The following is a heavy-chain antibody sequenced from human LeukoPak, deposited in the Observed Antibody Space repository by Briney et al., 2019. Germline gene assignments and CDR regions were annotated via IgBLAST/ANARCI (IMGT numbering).Heavy chain of an antibody. V-gene: IGHV4-34*01. Sequence: SETLSLTCAAYGGSFSGYYWSWIRQPPGKGLEWIGEINHSGSTNYNPSLKSRVTISVDTSKNQFSLKLSSVTAADTAVYYCASYSYGYYFDYWGQGTLVTVSS. CDR2: INHSGST. CDR3: ASYSYGYYFDY. J-gene: IGHJ4*02. CDR1: GGSFSGYY. D-gene: IGHD5-18*01.